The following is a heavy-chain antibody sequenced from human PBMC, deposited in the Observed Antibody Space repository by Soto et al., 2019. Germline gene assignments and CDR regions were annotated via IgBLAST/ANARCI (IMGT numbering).Heavy chain of an antibody. J-gene: IGHJ6*03. V-gene: IGHV1-46*03. CDR2: INPSGGST. CDR3: ARGRKRRGYCSGGSCYPQPLHYYYYYMAV. Sequence: GASVKVSCKASGYTFTSYYMHWVRQAPGQGLEWMGIINPSGGSTSYAQKFQGRVTMTRDTSTSTVYMELSSLRSEDTAVYYCARGRKRRGYCSGGSCYPQPLHYYYYYMAVWGKGTTVLVSS. CDR1: GYTFTSYY. D-gene: IGHD2-15*01.